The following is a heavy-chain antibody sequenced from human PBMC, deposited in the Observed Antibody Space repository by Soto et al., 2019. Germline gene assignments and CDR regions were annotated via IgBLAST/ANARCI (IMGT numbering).Heavy chain of an antibody. Sequence: QVQLVQSGAEVKKPGSSVRVSCQASGGTFTTYAFNWVRQAPGQGLEWMGGIIPMYNKPTYPPNFLGRVTISADPSTSTAYMELTTLRSEDTAVYFCARGYSGGYYYAMDVWGQGTTVTGSS. J-gene: IGHJ6*02. V-gene: IGHV1-69*01. CDR1: GGTFTTYA. CDR3: ARGYSGGYYYAMDV. D-gene: IGHD4-4*01. CDR2: IIPMYNKP.